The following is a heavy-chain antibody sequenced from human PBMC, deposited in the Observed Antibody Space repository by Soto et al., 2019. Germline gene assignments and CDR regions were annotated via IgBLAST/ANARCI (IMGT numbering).Heavy chain of an antibody. CDR2: IYPSGGST. Sequence: EASVKVSCKASGYTFTGYYTHWVRQAPGQGLEWMGIIYPSGGSTSYAQKFQGRVTMTRDTSTSTVYMELSSLRSEDTAVYYCARESLAVAGTGGGFDIWGQGTMVTVSS. V-gene: IGHV1-46*01. J-gene: IGHJ3*02. CDR1: GYTFTGYY. D-gene: IGHD6-19*01. CDR3: ARESLAVAGTGGGFDI.